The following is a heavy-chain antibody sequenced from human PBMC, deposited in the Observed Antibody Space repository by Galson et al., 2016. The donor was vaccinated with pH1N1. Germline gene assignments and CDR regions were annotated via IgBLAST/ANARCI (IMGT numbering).Heavy chain of an antibody. D-gene: IGHD5-18*01. J-gene: IGHJ4*02. CDR1: GFTFDDYA. CDR2: ISWNSGSI. CDR3: AKVRGYSYGPFEY. V-gene: IGHV3-9*01. Sequence: SLRLSCAASGFTFDDYAMYWVRQAPGKGLEWVSGISWNSGSIGYADSVKGRFTISRDNAKNSLYLQMNSLGAEDTALYYCAKVRGYSYGPFEYWGQGTLVTVSS.